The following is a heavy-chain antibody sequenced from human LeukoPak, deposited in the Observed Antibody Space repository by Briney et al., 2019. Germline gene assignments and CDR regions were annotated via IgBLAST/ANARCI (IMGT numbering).Heavy chain of an antibody. D-gene: IGHD3-22*01. CDR1: GYTFTSYY. CDR3: ARDGGEDYYDSSGYYLLDY. Sequence: ASVKVSCKASGYTFTSYYMHWVRQAPGQGLEWMGIINPSGGSTSYAQKFQGRVTMTRDTSTSTVYMELSSLRSEDTAVHYCARDGGEDYYDSSGYYLLDYWGQGTLVTVSS. V-gene: IGHV1-46*01. J-gene: IGHJ4*02. CDR2: INPSGGST.